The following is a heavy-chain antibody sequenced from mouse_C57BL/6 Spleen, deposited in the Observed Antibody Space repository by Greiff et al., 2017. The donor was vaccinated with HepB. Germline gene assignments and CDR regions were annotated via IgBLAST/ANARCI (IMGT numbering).Heavy chain of an antibody. CDR1: GYTFTSYG. CDR3: AREKDYYGSFWYFDV. V-gene: IGHV1-81*01. D-gene: IGHD1-1*01. J-gene: IGHJ1*03. CDR2: IYPRSGNT. Sequence: QVQLQQSGAELARPGASVKLSCKASGYTFTSYGISWVKQRTGQGLEWIGEIYPRSGNTYYNEKFKGKATLTADKSSSTAYMELRSLTSEDSAVYFCAREKDYYGSFWYFDVWGTGTTVTVS.